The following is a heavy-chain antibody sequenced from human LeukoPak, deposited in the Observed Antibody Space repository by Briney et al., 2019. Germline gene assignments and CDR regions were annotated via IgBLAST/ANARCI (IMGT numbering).Heavy chain of an antibody. D-gene: IGHD4-23*01. J-gene: IGHJ1*01. CDR2: IYYSGST. V-gene: IGHV4-59*12. CDR3: ARDTTSTNGGNGGDFQH. CDR1: GGSISSYY. Sequence: SETLSLTCTVSGGSISSYYWSWIRQPPGKGLEWIGYIYYSGSTNYNPSLKSRVTISVDTSKNQFSLKLSSVTAADTAVYYCARDTTSTNGGNGGDFQHWGQGTLVTVSS.